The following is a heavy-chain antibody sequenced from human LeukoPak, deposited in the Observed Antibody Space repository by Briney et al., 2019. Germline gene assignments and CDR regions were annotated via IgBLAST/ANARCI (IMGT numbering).Heavy chain of an antibody. Sequence: PGGTLRLSCAASRFTFSSYGMSWVRQAPGKGLEWVSGISGSGGSTYYADSVKGRFTISRDNSKNTLYLQMNSLRAEDTAVYYCAKDTASSWWYFDLWGRGTLVTVSS. CDR1: RFTFSSYG. D-gene: IGHD5-18*01. J-gene: IGHJ2*01. CDR2: ISGSGGST. CDR3: AKDTASSWWYFDL. V-gene: IGHV3-23*01.